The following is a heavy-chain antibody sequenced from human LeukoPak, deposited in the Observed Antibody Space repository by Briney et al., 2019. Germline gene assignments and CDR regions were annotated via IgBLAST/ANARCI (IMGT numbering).Heavy chain of an antibody. CDR1: GGSISSDY. D-gene: IGHD2-2*01. Sequence: SETLSLTCTVSGGSISSDYWSWIRQPPGKGLEWIGWISYSGSTNYNPSLKTRVTISVDTSKNQFSLKLSSVTAADTAVYYCARQASCSSTNCYPFDFWGQGTLVTVSS. CDR2: ISYSGST. V-gene: IGHV4-59*08. CDR3: ARQASCSSTNCYPFDF. J-gene: IGHJ4*02.